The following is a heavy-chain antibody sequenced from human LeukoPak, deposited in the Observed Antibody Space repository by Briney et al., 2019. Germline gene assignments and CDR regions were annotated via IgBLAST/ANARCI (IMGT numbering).Heavy chain of an antibody. D-gene: IGHD3-22*01. CDR2: FDPEDGET. Sequence: ASVKVSCKVSGYTLTELSMHWVRQAPGKGLEWMGGFDPEDGETIYAQKFQGRVTMTEDTSTDTAYMELSSLRSEDTAVYYCATAPRDSSGYYYVDWYFDLWGRGTLVTVSS. V-gene: IGHV1-24*01. J-gene: IGHJ2*01. CDR3: ATAPRDSSGYYYVDWYFDL. CDR1: GYTLTELS.